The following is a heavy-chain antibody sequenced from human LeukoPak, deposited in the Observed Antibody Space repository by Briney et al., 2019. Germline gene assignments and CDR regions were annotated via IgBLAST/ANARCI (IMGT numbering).Heavy chain of an antibody. Sequence: ASVKVSCKASGYTFTGYYMHWVRQAPGQALERMGRINPNSGGTNYAQKFQGRVTMTRDTSISTAYMELSRLRSDDTAMYYCARELRITMVRGVMNYWGQGTLVTVSS. CDR3: ARELRITMVRGVMNY. D-gene: IGHD3-10*01. J-gene: IGHJ4*02. CDR2: INPNSGGT. V-gene: IGHV1-2*06. CDR1: GYTFTGYY.